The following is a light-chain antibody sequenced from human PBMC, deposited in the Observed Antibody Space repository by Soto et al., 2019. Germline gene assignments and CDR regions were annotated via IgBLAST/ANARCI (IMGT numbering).Light chain of an antibody. V-gene: IGKV1-5*03. CDR3: QQYNSWT. CDR1: QTISSW. CDR2: KAS. J-gene: IGKJ1*01. Sequence: DLQMTQSPSTLSASVGDRVTITCRASQTISSWLAWYQQKPGKAPKLLIYKASTLKSGVPSRFSGSGSGTEFTLTISSLQPDDFATYYCQQYNSWTVGQGNKVDIK.